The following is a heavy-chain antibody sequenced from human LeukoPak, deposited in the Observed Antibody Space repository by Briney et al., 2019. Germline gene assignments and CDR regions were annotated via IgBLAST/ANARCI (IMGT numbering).Heavy chain of an antibody. CDR3: AREPSGYVWGSYRYTFNDAFDI. D-gene: IGHD3-16*02. Sequence: SETLSLTCAVYGGSFSGYYLRWIRQPPGKGLEWMGEISHGGSTNYYASLKKGVTISVDTSKNQFSLKLSSVTAADTAVYYCAREPSGYVWGSYRYTFNDAFDIWGQGTMVTVSS. J-gene: IGHJ3*02. V-gene: IGHV4-34*01. CDR2: ISHGGST. CDR1: GGSFSGYY.